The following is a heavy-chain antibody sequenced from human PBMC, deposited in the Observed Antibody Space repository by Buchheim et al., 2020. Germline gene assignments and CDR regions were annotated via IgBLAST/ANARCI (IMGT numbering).Heavy chain of an antibody. CDR2: ISPRNYT. J-gene: IGHJ6*02. D-gene: IGHD1-26*01. CDR1: GFTFSDYY. CDR3: ARMSIVGATIGGYYYYYGMDV. V-gene: IGHV3-11*06. Sequence: QVQLVESGGGLVKPGGSLRLSCAASGFTFSDYYMSWIRQAPGKGLEWISYISPRNYTNSADSVKGRFTISRDNAKNTLYLQMNSLRAEDTAVYYCARMSIVGATIGGYYYYYGMDVWGQGTT.